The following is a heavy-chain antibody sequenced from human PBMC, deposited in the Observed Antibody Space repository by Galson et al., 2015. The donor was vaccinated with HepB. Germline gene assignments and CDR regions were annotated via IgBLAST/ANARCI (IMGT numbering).Heavy chain of an antibody. J-gene: IGHJ2*01. V-gene: IGHV3-30*04. CDR2: ISYDGDYK. CDR3: ARVYFGSGSSSAYWYFDL. D-gene: IGHD3-10*01. CDR1: GFTFSDYA. Sequence: SLRLSCAASGFTFSDYAMHWVRQAPGRGLEWVAVISYDGDYKYHVDSVKGRFTISRDNSQNKLYLQMNSLRDEDTAVYYCARVYFGSGSSSAYWYFDLWGRGALVTVSS.